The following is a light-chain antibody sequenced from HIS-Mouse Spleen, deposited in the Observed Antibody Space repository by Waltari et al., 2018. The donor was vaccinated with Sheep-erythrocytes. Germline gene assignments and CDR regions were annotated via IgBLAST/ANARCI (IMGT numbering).Light chain of an antibody. CDR3: CSYAGSYNHV. CDR2: DFS. J-gene: IGLJ1*01. V-gene: IGLV2-11*01. CDR1: SSDVGGYNY. Sequence: QSALTQPRSVSGSPGQSVTISCTGTSSDVGGYNYVSWYQQHPGKSPKLMIYDFSKRPSGVPDRFAGPKSGNTAFLTISGLQAEDEADYYCCSYAGSYNHVFATGTKVTVL.